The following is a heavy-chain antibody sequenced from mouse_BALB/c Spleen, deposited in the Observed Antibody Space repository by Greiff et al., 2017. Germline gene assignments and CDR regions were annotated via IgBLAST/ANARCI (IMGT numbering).Heavy chain of an antibody. V-gene: IGHV1S135*01. J-gene: IGHJ3*01. CDR2: IDPFNGGT. CDR1: GYSFTSYY. Sequence: EVQVVESGPELMKPGASVKISCKASGYSFTSYYMHWVKQSHGKSLEWIGYIDPFNGGTSYNQKFKGKATLTVDKSSSTAYMHLSSLTSEDSAVYYCAIPYYGNPWFAYWGQGTLVTVSA. D-gene: IGHD2-10*01. CDR3: AIPYYGNPWFAY.